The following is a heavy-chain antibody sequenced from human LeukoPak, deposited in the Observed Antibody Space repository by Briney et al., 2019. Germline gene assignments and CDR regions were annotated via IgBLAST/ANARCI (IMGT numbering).Heavy chain of an antibody. D-gene: IGHD1-7*01. V-gene: IGHV3-15*01. CDR3: TTNEQITGTPQVY. J-gene: IGHJ4*02. CDR1: GFSFSSYW. Sequence: GGSLRLSCAASGFSFSSYWMSWVRQAPGKGLEWVGRIKSKTDGGTTDYAAPVKGRFTISRDDSKNTLYLQVNSLKTEDTAVYYCTTNEQITGTPQVYWGQGTLVTVSS. CDR2: IKSKTDGGTT.